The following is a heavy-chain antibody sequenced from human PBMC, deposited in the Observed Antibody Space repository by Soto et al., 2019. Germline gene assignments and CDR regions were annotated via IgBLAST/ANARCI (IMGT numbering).Heavy chain of an antibody. CDR2: IYYSGST. J-gene: IGHJ5*02. Sequence: SETLSLTCTVSGGSISSGDYYWSWIRQPPGKGLEWIGYIYYSGSTYYNPSLKSRVTISVDTSKNQFSLKLSSVTAADTAVYYCARGYSSGWYYGGYNWFDPWGQGTLVTVSS. CDR3: ARGYSSGWYYGGYNWFDP. V-gene: IGHV4-30-4*01. D-gene: IGHD6-19*01. CDR1: GGSISSGDYY.